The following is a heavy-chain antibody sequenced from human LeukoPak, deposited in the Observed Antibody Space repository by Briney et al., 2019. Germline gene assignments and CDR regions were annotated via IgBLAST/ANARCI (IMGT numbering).Heavy chain of an antibody. J-gene: IGHJ6*02. Sequence: PSETLSLTCAVYGGSFSGYYWSWLRQPPGKGLEWIGEVFHSGSTNYNPSLKSRVTISVDTSKNQFSLKLSSMTAADTAVYYCARVKVGATFYYYAMDVWGQGTTVTVSS. CDR3: ARVKVGATFYYYAMDV. CDR1: GGSFSGYY. CDR2: VFHSGST. D-gene: IGHD1-26*01. V-gene: IGHV4-34*12.